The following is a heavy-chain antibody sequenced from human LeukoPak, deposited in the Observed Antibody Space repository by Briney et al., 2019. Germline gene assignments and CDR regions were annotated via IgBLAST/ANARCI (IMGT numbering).Heavy chain of an antibody. J-gene: IGHJ4*02. V-gene: IGHV3-7*01. CDR3: ARDWYHYDSSSFEH. CDR2: IKEDGSES. D-gene: IGHD3-22*01. Sequence: GGSLRLSCVGYGFIFSDYWMSWVRQAPGKGLEWVANIKEDGSESSYVDSVKGRFTVSRDNARNFFYLHMKSLRPEDTAVYYCARDWYHYDSSSFEHWGPGTLVTVSS. CDR1: GFIFSDYW.